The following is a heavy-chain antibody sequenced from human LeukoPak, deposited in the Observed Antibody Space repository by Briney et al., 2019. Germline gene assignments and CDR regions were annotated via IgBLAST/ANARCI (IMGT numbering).Heavy chain of an antibody. CDR1: VYTFTNYD. CDR3: ARGGGDGYNFIPY. D-gene: IGHD5-24*01. Sequence: ASVNVSCKASVYTFTNYDINGLRQATGQGLAWVGWMNLNSGNTGYAQKFQGRVTITRNTSISTAYMELSSLRSEVTAVYYCARGGGDGYNFIPYWGQGTLVTVSS. J-gene: IGHJ4*02. V-gene: IGHV1-8*03. CDR2: MNLNSGNT.